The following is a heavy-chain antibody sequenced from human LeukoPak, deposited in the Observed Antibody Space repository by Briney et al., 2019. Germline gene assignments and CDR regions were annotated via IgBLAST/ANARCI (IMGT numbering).Heavy chain of an antibody. CDR3: VKDLGIGGPSI. J-gene: IGHJ3*02. Sequence: GGSLRLSCAASGFTFSSYAMSWVRQAPGKGLEWVSAISGSGGSTYYAESVKGRFTISRDNSKNTLYLQMNSLRAEDTAAYYCVKDLGIGGPSIWGQGTRVTVSS. D-gene: IGHD3-16*01. CDR2: ISGSGGST. CDR1: GFTFSSYA. V-gene: IGHV3-23*01.